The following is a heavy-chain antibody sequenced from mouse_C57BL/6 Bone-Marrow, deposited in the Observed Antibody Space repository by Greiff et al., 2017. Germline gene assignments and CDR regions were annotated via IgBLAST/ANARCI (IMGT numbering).Heavy chain of an antibody. J-gene: IGHJ2*01. Sequence: QVHVKQPGAELVRPGTSVKLSCKASGYTFTSYWMHWVKQRPGQGLEWIGVIDPSDSYTNYNQKFKGKATLTVDTSSSTAYMQLSSLTSEDSAVYSCARSGYYGGSFFDYWGQGTTLTVSS. CDR1: GYTFTSYW. CDR2: IDPSDSYT. V-gene: IGHV1-59*01. D-gene: IGHD1-1*01. CDR3: ARSGYYGGSFFDY.